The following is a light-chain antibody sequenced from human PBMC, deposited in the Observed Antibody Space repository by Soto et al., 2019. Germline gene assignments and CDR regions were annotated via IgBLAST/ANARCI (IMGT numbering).Light chain of an antibody. V-gene: IGLV2-8*01. Sequence: QSALTQPPSASGSPGQSVTISCTGTSSDIGVYDFVYWYQQHPGKAPKVIIYQVNTRPSGVPDRFSGSKSGNTASLTVSGLRPEDEADYFCSSFAGSYSPDVFGTGTKLTVL. CDR2: QVN. CDR1: SSDIGVYDF. CDR3: SSFAGSYSPDV. J-gene: IGLJ1*01.